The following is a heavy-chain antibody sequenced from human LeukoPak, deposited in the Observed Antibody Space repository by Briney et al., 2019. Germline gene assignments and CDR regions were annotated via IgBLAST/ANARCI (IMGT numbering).Heavy chain of an antibody. CDR1: GGSISSGSSY. CDR3: ARGPDYSNYVDY. Sequence: SETLSLTCTVSGGSISSGSSYWSWIRQPAGKGLEWIGRISTSGTTKYNPSLKSRVTIPVDTSKNQFSLKLSSVTAADTAVYYCARGPDYSNYVDYWGQGTLVTVSS. D-gene: IGHD4-11*01. J-gene: IGHJ4*02. V-gene: IGHV4-61*02. CDR2: ISTSGTT.